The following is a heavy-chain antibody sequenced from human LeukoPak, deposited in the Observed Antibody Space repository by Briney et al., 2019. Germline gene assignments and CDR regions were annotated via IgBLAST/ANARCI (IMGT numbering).Heavy chain of an antibody. CDR1: GFTFSNVW. V-gene: IGHV3-15*01. CDR3: VLEGGAFEY. Sequence: KTGGSLRLSCAASGFTFSNVWMSWVRQAPGKGLEWVARIKRISDGGTPDYPAPVQGRFTISRDDSKNTLFLQMNSLKTEDTAIYYCVLEGGAFEYWGQGALVTVSS. CDR2: IKRISDGGTP. J-gene: IGHJ4*02. D-gene: IGHD3-10*01.